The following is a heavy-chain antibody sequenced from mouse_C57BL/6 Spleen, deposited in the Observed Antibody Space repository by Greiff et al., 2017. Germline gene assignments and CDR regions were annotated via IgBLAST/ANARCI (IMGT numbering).Heavy chain of an antibody. CDR3: ASEHYDCGRFSY. CDR2: IRYDGSN. CDR1: GYSITSGYY. J-gene: IGHJ3*01. V-gene: IGHV3-6*01. D-gene: IGHD2-4*01. Sequence: VQLQQSGPGLVKPSQSLSLPCSVTGYSITSGYYWNWNRQFPGNKLEWMGYIRYDGSNNYNPSLKNRHSITRYISKNQFFLTLNSVSTEDTATYCGASEHYDCGRFSYWDQGALITVSA.